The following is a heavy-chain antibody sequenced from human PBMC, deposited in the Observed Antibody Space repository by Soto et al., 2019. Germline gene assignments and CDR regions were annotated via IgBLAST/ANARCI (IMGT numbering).Heavy chain of an antibody. CDR2: IYYSGST. CDR3: ARRNYDSSGYQIEY. CDR1: GGSIISGGYY. Sequence: QVQLQESGPGLVKPSQTLSLTCTVSGGSIISGGYYWSWVRQHPGKGLEWIGYIYYSGSTYYNPSLKSRVTISVDTSKNQFSLKLSAVTAADTAVYYFARRNYDSSGYQIEYWGQGTLVTVSS. D-gene: IGHD3-22*01. V-gene: IGHV4-31*03. J-gene: IGHJ4*02.